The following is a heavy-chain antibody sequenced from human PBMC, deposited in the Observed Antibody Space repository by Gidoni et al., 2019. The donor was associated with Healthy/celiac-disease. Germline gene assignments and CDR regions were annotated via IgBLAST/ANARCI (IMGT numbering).Heavy chain of an antibody. Sequence: EVQLVESGGGLVQPGGSLRLSCAASGFTFSSYWMHWVRQAPGKGLVWVSRINSDGSSTSYADSVMGRFTISRDNAKNTLYLQMNSLRAEDTAVYYCARERGPDYGDYPAEDARGMDVWGQGTTVTVSS. V-gene: IGHV3-74*01. CDR2: INSDGSST. D-gene: IGHD4-17*01. J-gene: IGHJ6*02. CDR1: GFTFSSYW. CDR3: ARERGPDYGDYPAEDARGMDV.